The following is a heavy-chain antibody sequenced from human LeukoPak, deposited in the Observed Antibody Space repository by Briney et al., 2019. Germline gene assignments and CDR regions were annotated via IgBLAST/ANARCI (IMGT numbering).Heavy chain of an antibody. D-gene: IGHD3-3*01. CDR3: ARPYYDFWSGYYSATHGMDV. CDR1: GGSISSGGYY. J-gene: IGHJ6*02. V-gene: IGHV4-39*01. CDR2: IYYSGST. Sequence: TSETLSLTCTVSGGSISSGGYYWGWIRQPPGKGLEWIGSIYYSGSTYYNPSPKSRVTISVDTSKNQFSLKLSSVTAADTAVYYCARPYYDFWSGYYSATHGMDVWGQGTTVTVSS.